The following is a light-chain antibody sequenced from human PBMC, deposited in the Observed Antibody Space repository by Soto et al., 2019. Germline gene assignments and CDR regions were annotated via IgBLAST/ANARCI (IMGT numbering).Light chain of an antibody. CDR2: LNSDGTH. V-gene: IGLV4-69*01. CDR1: SGHSSYA. CDR3: QTWGTGIRV. J-gene: IGLJ3*02. Sequence: QSVLTQSPSASASLGASVKLTCTLSSGHSSYAIAWHQQQPDKGPRYLMKLNSDGTHNKGDGIPDRFSGSISGAERYLTISSLQSEDEADYYCQTWGTGIRVFGGGTQLTVL.